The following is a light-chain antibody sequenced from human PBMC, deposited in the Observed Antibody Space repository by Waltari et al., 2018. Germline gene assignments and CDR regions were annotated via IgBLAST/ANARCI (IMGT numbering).Light chain of an antibody. CDR3: TSYTTSSSPPVV. CDR1: SSDVGAYNY. CDR2: DVN. V-gene: IGLV2-14*01. J-gene: IGLJ2*01. Sequence: QSALTQPASVSGSPGQSITISCTGTSSDVGAYNYVSWYQQHPGKAPNLMIYDVNNRPLGVSNRFSGSKSGNTASLIISGLQAEDEADYYCTSYTTSSSPPVVFGGGTKLAVL.